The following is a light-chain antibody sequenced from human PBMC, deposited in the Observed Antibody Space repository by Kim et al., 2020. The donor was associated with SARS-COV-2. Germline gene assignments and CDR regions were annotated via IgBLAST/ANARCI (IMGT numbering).Light chain of an antibody. V-gene: IGKV3-20*01. Sequence: SPGERAPLSCRASQSVSSRHLAWYQQKPGQAPRLLIFGTSNRATGIPGRFSGSGSGTDFTLTISRLEPEDFAVYYCQQYGSSPKTFGQGTKVDIK. J-gene: IGKJ1*01. CDR2: GTS. CDR3: QQYGSSPKT. CDR1: QSVSSRH.